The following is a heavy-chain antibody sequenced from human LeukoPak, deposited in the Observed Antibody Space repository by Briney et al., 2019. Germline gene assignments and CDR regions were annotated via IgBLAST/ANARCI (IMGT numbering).Heavy chain of an antibody. CDR2: ISSSSSYI. CDR1: GFTFSSYS. V-gene: IGHV3-21*01. CDR3: AGVHSGDGYNYFDY. J-gene: IGHJ4*02. Sequence: PGGSLRLSCAASGFTFSSYSMNWVRQAPGKGLEWVSSISSSSSYIYYADSVKGRFTISRDNAKNSLYLQMNSLRAEDTAVYYCAGVHSGDGYNYFDYWGQGTLVTVSS. D-gene: IGHD5-24*01.